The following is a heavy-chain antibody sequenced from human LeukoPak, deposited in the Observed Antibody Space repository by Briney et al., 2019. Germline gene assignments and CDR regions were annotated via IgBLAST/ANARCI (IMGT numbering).Heavy chain of an antibody. D-gene: IGHD1-26*01. J-gene: IGHJ5*02. CDR1: GGSISSYY. CDR3: AIKKGGWFGP. CDR2: IFTRGSS. Sequence: SETLSLTCTVSGGSISSYYWSWIRQPPGKELEWIGYIFTRGSSNYNPSLKSRVSISVDASKNEFSLRLTSVTAADTAVYYCAIKKGGWFGPWGQGILVTVSS. V-gene: IGHV4-4*09.